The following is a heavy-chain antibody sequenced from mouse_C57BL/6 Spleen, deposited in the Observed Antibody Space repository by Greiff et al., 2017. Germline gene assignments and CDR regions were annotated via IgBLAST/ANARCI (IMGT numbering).Heavy chain of an antibody. Sequence: EVQLVESGGGLVKPGGSLKLSCAASGFTFSDYGMHWVRQAPEKGLEWVAYISSGSSTIYYADTVKGRFTISRDNAKNTLFLQMTSLRSEDTAMYYCARSRDLLLRSGAMDYWGQGTSVTVSS. CDR2: ISSGSSTI. CDR3: ARSRDLLLRSGAMDY. D-gene: IGHD1-1*01. CDR1: GFTFSDYG. V-gene: IGHV5-17*01. J-gene: IGHJ4*01.